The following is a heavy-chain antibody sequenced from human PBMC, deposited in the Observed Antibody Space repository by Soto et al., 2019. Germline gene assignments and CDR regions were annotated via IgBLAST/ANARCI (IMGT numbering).Heavy chain of an antibody. CDR1: GYTFTSYG. D-gene: IGHD3-22*01. J-gene: IGHJ1*01. CDR2: ISAYNGNT. Sequence: ASVKVSCKASGYTFTSYGISWVRQAPGQGLEWMGWISAYNGNTNYAQKLQGRVTMTTDTSTSTAYMELRSLRSDDTAVYYCARDEYYHDSSGYYEYWGQGTLVTVSS. CDR3: ARDEYYHDSSGYYEY. V-gene: IGHV1-18*01.